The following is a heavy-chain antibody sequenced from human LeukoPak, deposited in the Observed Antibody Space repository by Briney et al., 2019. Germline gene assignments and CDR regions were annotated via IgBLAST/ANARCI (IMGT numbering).Heavy chain of an antibody. CDR1: GFTFSNAW. D-gene: IGHD1-26*01. CDR3: TTDHSGSSVGRTYYFDY. V-gene: IGHV3-15*01. Sequence: GGSLRLSCAASGFTFSNAWMSWVRQAPGKGLEWVGRIKSKTDGGTTDYAAPVKGRFTISRDDSKNTLYLQMNSLKTEDTAVYYCTTDHSGSSVGRTYYFDYWGQGTLVTVSP. CDR2: IKSKTDGGTT. J-gene: IGHJ4*02.